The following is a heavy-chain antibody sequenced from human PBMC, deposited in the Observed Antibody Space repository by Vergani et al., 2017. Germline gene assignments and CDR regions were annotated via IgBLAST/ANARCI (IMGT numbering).Heavy chain of an antibody. CDR2: IYSGGST. CDR1: GFTVSSNY. V-gene: IGHV3-53*04. J-gene: IGHJ4*02. D-gene: IGHD1-1*01. Sequence: EVQLVESGGGLVQPWGSLRLSCAASGFTVSSNYMSWVRQAPGKGLEWVSVIYSGGSTYYADSVKGRFTISRHNSKNTLYLQMNSLRAEDTAVYYCARNWNAAYFDYWGQGTLVTVSS. CDR3: ARNWNAAYFDY.